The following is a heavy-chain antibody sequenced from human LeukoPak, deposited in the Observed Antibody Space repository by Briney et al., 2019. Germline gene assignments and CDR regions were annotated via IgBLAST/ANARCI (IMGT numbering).Heavy chain of an antibody. CDR2: INPKSGDA. J-gene: IGHJ4*02. CDR1: GSTFSDHH. Sequence: GASVKVSCKASGSTFSDHHINWVRPASGQGPEWMGWINPKSGDASYNQAFQGRVTMTRDTSISTAYMELNRLRSDDTAMYYCARGEYSNGYPYRLDSWGQGTLVTVSS. CDR3: ARGEYSNGYPYRLDS. V-gene: IGHV1-2*02. D-gene: IGHD3-16*01.